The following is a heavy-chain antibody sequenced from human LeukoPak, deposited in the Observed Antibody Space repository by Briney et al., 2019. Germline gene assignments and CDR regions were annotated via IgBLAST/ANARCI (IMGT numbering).Heavy chain of an antibody. CDR2: ISAYNGNT. CDR3: ARGGTYYYDSSGYYEALDY. V-gene: IGHV1-18*01. J-gene: IGHJ4*02. CDR1: GYTFTSYG. Sequence: ASVKVSCKASGYTFTSYGISWVRQAPGQGLEWMGWISAYNGNTNYSQKLQGRVIMTTDTSKCTAYMELRSLRSDDTAVYYCARGGTYYYDSSGYYEALDYWGQGTLVTVSS. D-gene: IGHD3-22*01.